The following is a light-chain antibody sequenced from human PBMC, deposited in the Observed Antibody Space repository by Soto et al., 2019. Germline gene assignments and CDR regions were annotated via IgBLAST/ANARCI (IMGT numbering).Light chain of an antibody. CDR2: AAS. J-gene: IGKJ4*02. CDR3: QKYNSAPLT. Sequence: DIRMTQSPSSLSASVGDRVTITCRASQGISNYLAWYQQKPGKVPKLLIYAASTLQSGLPSRFSGSGSRTDFPLTTSSLQPEDVATYYCQKYNSAPLTFGGGTKLQIK. V-gene: IGKV1-27*01. CDR1: QGISNY.